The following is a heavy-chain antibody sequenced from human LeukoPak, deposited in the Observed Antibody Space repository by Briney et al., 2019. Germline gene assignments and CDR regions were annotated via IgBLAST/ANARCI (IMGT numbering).Heavy chain of an antibody. CDR1: GGSFSSYY. CDR3: ARDASYDFWSGSPDYMDV. J-gene: IGHJ6*03. D-gene: IGHD3-3*01. Sequence: SETLSLTGTVSGGSFSSYYWSWIPQPPGKGLKWIGYIYYSGSTNYNPSLKSRVTISVDTSKNQFSLKLSSVTTADTAVYYCARDASYDFWSGSPDYMDVWGKGTTVTVSS. V-gene: IGHV4-59*01. CDR2: IYYSGST.